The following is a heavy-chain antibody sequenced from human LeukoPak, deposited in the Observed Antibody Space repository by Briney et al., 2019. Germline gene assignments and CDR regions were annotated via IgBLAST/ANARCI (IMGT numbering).Heavy chain of an antibody. J-gene: IGHJ5*02. CDR3: ARDPGDYDFWSGYLNWFDP. Sequence: SETLSLTCTVSGGSISSSSYYWGWIREPPGKGLEWIGSIYYSGSTYYNPSLKSRVTISVDTSKNQFSLKLSSVTAADTAVYYCARDPGDYDFWSGYLNWFDPWGQGTLVTVSS. CDR2: IYYSGST. D-gene: IGHD3-3*01. V-gene: IGHV4-39*07. CDR1: GGSISSSSYY.